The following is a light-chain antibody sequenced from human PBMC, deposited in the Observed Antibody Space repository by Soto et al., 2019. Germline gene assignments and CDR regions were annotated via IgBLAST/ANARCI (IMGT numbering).Light chain of an antibody. Sequence: ERVMTQSPATLSVSSGERTTLSCRASQSVNTNLAWYQQKPGQGPRLLIYGASTRATGIPARFSGSGSGTEFTLTISSLQSEDFAVYYCLQYNNWPRTFGQGTKVDIK. CDR2: GAS. CDR3: LQYNNWPRT. CDR1: QSVNTN. V-gene: IGKV3-15*01. J-gene: IGKJ1*01.